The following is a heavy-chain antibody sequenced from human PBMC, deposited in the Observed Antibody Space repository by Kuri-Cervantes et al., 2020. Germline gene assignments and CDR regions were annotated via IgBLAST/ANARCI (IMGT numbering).Heavy chain of an antibody. Sequence: SETLSLTCTVSGASISTQNWNWIRQTAGKGLEWIGRLYISGSTKYNPSLESRVAISIDRSRNQFSLRVISVTASDTSMYFCASAPFDSWSGYGAFDIWGHGTMVTVSS. CDR1: GASISTQN. CDR2: LYISGST. J-gene: IGHJ3*02. V-gene: IGHV4-4*07. CDR3: ASAPFDSWSGYGAFDI. D-gene: IGHD3-3*01.